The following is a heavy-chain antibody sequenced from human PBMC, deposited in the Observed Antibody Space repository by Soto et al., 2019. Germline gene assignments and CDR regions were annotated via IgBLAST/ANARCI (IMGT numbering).Heavy chain of an antibody. CDR1: GFTFSSYG. V-gene: IGHV3-33*01. Sequence: GGSLSLSCAASGFTFSSYGMHWVRQAPGKGLEWVAVIWYDGSNKYYADSVKGRFTIPRDNSKNTLYLQMNSLRAEDTAVYYCAGDADYYDSSGYPDYWGQGTLVTVSS. J-gene: IGHJ4*02. CDR3: AGDADYYDSSGYPDY. D-gene: IGHD3-22*01. CDR2: IWYDGSNK.